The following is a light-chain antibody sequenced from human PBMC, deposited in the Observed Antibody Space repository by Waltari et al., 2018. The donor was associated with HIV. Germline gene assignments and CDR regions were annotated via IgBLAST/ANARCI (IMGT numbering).Light chain of an antibody. CDR1: SPHSTYA. V-gene: IGLV4-69*01. Sequence: QLVLTQSPSASASLGASVKLTCTLSSPHSTYAIAWHQQQPDQGPHYLMKLNSDGSHRKGDGIPDRFSGSASGAERYLTISNVQSEDEGIYYCQTWGAGTVVFGGGTKLSVL. CDR3: QTWGAGTVV. CDR2: LNSDGSH. J-gene: IGLJ2*01.